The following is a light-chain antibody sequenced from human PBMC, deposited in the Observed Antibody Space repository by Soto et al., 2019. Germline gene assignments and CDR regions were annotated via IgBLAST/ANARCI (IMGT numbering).Light chain of an antibody. CDR2: TNN. V-gene: IGLV1-44*01. CDR1: SSNIGSSN. Sequence: QSVLTQPPSASGTPGQRVTISCSGSSSNIGSSNVNWYQQLPGTAPKLLIYTNNQRPSGVPDRFSGSKSGTSASLAISGLQSEDEADYYCSSYTSSSIVVFGTGTKLTVL. CDR3: SSYTSSSIVV. J-gene: IGLJ1*01.